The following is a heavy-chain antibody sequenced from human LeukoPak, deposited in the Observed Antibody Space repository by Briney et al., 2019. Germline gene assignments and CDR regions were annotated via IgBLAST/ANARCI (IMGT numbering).Heavy chain of an antibody. CDR2: ISGSGGST. J-gene: IGHJ3*02. D-gene: IGHD1-26*01. CDR1: GFTFRSYA. CDR3: ARGVLGAPGLDAFDI. Sequence: AGSLRLSCAASGFTFRSYAMSWVRQAPGKGLEWVAAISGSGGSTYYADPVTGRFTSSRDNSRNTMYVQMNSLRAEDTAVYYCARGVLGAPGLDAFDIWGQGTLVTVSS. V-gene: IGHV3-23*01.